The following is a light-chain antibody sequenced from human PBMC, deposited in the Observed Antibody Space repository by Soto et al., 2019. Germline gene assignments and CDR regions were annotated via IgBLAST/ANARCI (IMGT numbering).Light chain of an antibody. J-gene: IGKJ1*01. Sequence: EIVLTQSPGTLSLSPGERATLSCRASQSISNNYLAWYQQRPGQAPRLLIYGVSSRATGIADRFSGSGSGTVFTLTISSLEPEDFAMYSCQHSTAFGQGTRVEI. CDR1: QSISNNY. V-gene: IGKV3-20*01. CDR3: QHSTA. CDR2: GVS.